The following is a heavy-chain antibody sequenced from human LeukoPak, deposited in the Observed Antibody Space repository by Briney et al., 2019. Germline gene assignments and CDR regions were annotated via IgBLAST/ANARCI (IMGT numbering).Heavy chain of an antibody. CDR3: ARLAGLEDGN. J-gene: IGHJ4*02. CDR2: IYTSGST. CDR1: GGSISSGSYY. V-gene: IGHV4-61*02. Sequence: SETLSLTCTVSGGSISSGSYYWSWIRQPAGKGLEWIGRIYTSGSTNYNPSLKSRVTISVDTSKNQFSLKLSSVTAADTAVYYCARLAGLEDGNWGQGTLVTVSS.